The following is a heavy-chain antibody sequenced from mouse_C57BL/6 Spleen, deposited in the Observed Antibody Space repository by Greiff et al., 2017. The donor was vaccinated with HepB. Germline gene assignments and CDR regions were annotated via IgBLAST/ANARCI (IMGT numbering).Heavy chain of an antibody. CDR2: IDPENGDT. Sequence: EVQLQQSGAELVRPGASVKLSCTASGFNIKDDYMHWVKQRPEQGLEWIGWIDPENGDTEYASKFQGKATITADTSSNTAYLQLSSLTSEDTAVYYCTTNRQLRLQFAYWGQGTLVTVSA. J-gene: IGHJ3*01. CDR1: GFNIKDDY. D-gene: IGHD3-2*02. CDR3: TTNRQLRLQFAY. V-gene: IGHV14-4*01.